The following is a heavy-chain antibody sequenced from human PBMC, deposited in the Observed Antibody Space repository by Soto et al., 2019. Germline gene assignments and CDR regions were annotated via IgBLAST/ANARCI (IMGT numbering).Heavy chain of an antibody. Sequence: EVQLLESGGGLGQPGGSLRLSCTASGFTFSSNAMSWVRQAPGKGLEWVSSISGSAGVTYYADSVKGRFTISRDNSKNALYLQMNSLRAEDTAVYYCANDWVSGSSPYWGQGTLVTVSS. D-gene: IGHD2-15*01. CDR2: ISGSAGVT. CDR1: GFTFSSNA. V-gene: IGHV3-23*01. J-gene: IGHJ4*02. CDR3: ANDWVSGSSPY.